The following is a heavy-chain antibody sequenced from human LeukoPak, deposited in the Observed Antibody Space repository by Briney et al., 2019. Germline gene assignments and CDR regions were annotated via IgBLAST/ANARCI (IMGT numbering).Heavy chain of an antibody. D-gene: IGHD6-13*01. CDR1: GFTFGSYW. J-gene: IGHJ4*02. V-gene: IGHV3-30*18. CDR3: AKDPRRYSRTGGYFDY. CDR2: ISYDGGNK. Sequence: GGSLRLSCAASGFTFGSYWMSWVRQAPGKGLEWVAFISYDGGNKYYADSVKGRFTISRDNSKNTLYLQMNSLRAEDTAVYYCAKDPRRYSRTGGYFDYWGQGTLVTVSS.